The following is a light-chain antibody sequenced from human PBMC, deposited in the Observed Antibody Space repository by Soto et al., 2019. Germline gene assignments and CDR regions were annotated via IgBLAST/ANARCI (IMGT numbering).Light chain of an antibody. CDR2: GNS. CDR3: QSYDTSLSGVI. J-gene: IGLJ2*01. V-gene: IGLV1-40*01. Sequence: QAVVTQPPSVSGAPGQRVTISCTGSSSNIGAGYDVHWYQQLPGTAPKLLIYGNSNRPSGVPDRFSASKSGTSASLAITGLQGEDEANYYCQSYDTSLSGVIFGAGTKLTVL. CDR1: SSNIGAGYD.